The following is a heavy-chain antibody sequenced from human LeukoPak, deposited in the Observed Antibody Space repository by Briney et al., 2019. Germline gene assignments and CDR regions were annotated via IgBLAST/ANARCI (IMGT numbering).Heavy chain of an antibody. CDR3: AKDLVVGYGSGSYSSYYYGMDV. D-gene: IGHD3-10*01. J-gene: IGHJ6*02. CDR2: ISYDGSNK. Sequence: PGRSLRLSCAASGFTFSSYGMHWVRQAPGKGLEWVAVISYDGSNKYYADSVKGRFTISRDNSKNTLYLQMNSLRAEDTAVYYYAKDLVVGYGSGSYSSYYYGMDVWGQGTTVTVSS. CDR1: GFTFSSYG. V-gene: IGHV3-30*18.